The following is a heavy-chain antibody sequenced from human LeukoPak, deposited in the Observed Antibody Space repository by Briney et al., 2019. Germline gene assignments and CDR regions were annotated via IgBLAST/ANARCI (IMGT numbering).Heavy chain of an antibody. J-gene: IGHJ4*02. V-gene: IGHV3-30-3*01. CDR3: ASGGSSPLDY. CDR1: GFTFSSYA. D-gene: IGHD2-15*01. Sequence: GGSLRLSCAASGFTFSSYAMSWVRQAPGKGLEWVAVISYDGSNKYYADSVKGRFTISRDNSKNTLYLQMNSLRAEDTAVYYCASGGSSPLDYWGQGTLVTVSS. CDR2: ISYDGSNK.